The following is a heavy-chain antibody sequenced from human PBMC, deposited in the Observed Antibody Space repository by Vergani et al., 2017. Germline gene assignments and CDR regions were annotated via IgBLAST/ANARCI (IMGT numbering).Heavy chain of an antibody. J-gene: IGHJ1*01. CDR3: ATKSCGTPGCQIGYFRE. D-gene: IGHD1-1*01. V-gene: IGHV3-7*01. Sequence: EVQLVESGGGLVRPGGSLRLSCAASGFTFSNYWMTWVRQAPGKGLEWVANIKLDGSEKYYVDSMKGRFTISRDNAKNSLYLQMNSLRTEDTAVYYCATKSCGTPGCQIGYFREWGQGTLVTVSS. CDR1: GFTFSNYW. CDR2: IKLDGSEK.